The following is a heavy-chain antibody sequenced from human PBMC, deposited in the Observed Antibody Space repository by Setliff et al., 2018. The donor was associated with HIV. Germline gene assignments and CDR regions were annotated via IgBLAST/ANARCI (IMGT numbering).Heavy chain of an antibody. D-gene: IGHD1-1*01. CDR1: GYTFTGYY. V-gene: IGHV1-2*02. Sequence: ASVKVSCKAYGYTFTGYYLYWMRQAPGQGLEWVGWINPTTGGTESAQNFQGRVTMTRAASINTAYLELTSLTPDDTAVFFCARDPTGSRFYPGDLYMDVWGQGTAVTVSS. CDR3: ARDPTGSRFYPGDLYMDV. CDR2: INPTTGGT. J-gene: IGHJ6*02.